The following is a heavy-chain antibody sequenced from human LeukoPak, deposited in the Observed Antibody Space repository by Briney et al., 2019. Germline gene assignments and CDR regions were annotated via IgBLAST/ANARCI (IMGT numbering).Heavy chain of an antibody. Sequence: GGSLRLSCAASGFTFRNYTMTWVRQAPGKGLQWVSSISSRSSTIYYADSVKGRFTISRDNAEKSLYLQMNSLRAEDTAVYYCARHRPNWYFDLWGRGTLVTVSS. CDR3: ARHRPNWYFDL. CDR1: GFTFRNYT. J-gene: IGHJ2*01. V-gene: IGHV3-21*03. CDR2: ISSRSSTI. D-gene: IGHD6-6*01.